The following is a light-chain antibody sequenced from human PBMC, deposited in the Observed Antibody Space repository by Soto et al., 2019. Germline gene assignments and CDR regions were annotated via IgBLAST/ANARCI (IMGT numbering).Light chain of an antibody. Sequence: EIVMTQPPATLSVSPGERATLSCRASQSVINYLAWYQQKPGQAPRLLIYDTSNRATGIPARFSGSGSGTDFTLIISSLEPEDFAVYYCQQRANWPLTFGGGTKVDIK. CDR2: DTS. J-gene: IGKJ4*01. CDR3: QQRANWPLT. V-gene: IGKV3-11*01. CDR1: QSVINY.